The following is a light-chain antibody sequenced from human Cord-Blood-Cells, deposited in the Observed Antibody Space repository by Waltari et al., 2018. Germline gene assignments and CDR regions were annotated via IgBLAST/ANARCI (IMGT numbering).Light chain of an antibody. Sequence: SPDLPLDPAVSVALVLPVRHTYQVDSLTTYYERPYQQKPGQAPVLVIYGKNNRPSGNPDRFSGSSSGNTASLTITGAQAEDEADYYCNSRDSSGNHVVFGGGTKLTVL. V-gene: IGLV3-19*01. J-gene: IGLJ2*01. CDR3: NSRDSSGNHVV. CDR1: SLTTYY. CDR2: GKN.